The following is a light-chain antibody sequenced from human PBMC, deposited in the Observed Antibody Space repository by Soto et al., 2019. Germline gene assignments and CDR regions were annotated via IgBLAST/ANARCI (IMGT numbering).Light chain of an antibody. Sequence: ILITPSPLSLPRPPGEPAPISRRSSQSLLHSNGYNCLDWYLQKPGQSPQLLIYLGSNRASGVPDRFSGSGSGTDFTLKISRVEAEDVGVYYCMQALQTPVTFGGGTKVDIK. J-gene: IGKJ4*01. V-gene: IGKV2-28*01. CDR3: MQALQTPVT. CDR1: QSLLHSNGYNC. CDR2: LGS.